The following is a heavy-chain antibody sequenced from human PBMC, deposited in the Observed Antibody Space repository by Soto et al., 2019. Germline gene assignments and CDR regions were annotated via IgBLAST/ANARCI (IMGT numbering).Heavy chain of an antibody. CDR1: GFTFSSYN. CDR2: ISSSSSYI. V-gene: IGHV3-21*01. D-gene: IGHD1-20*01. Sequence: EVQLVESGGGLVKPGGSLRLSCADSGFTFSSYNRNWVRQAPGKGLEWGSSISSSSSYIYYADSVKGRITISRDNAKNSLYLKMNSLRDEDTAVYYCARYKVTGGLVYWGQGTLVTVSS. CDR3: ARYKVTGGLVY. J-gene: IGHJ4*02.